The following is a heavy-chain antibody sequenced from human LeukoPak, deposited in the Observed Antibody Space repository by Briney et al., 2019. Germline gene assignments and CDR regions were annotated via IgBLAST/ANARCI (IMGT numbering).Heavy chain of an antibody. CDR1: GYTFTSYG. J-gene: IGHJ6*03. CDR2: ISAYNGNT. CDR3: ARELHPTRGYDFWSGPYYYYYMDV. Sequence: ASVKVSCKASGYTFTSYGISWVRQAPGQGLEWMGWISAYNGNTNYAQKLQGRDTMTTDTSTSTAYMELRSLRSDDTAVYYCARELHPTRGYDFWSGPYYYYYMDVWGKGTTVTVSS. D-gene: IGHD3-3*01. V-gene: IGHV1-18*01.